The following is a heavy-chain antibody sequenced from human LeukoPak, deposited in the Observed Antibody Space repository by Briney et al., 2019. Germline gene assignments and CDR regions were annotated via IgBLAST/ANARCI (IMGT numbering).Heavy chain of an antibody. CDR3: ARVLSRWELPIHY. V-gene: IGHV1-46*01. J-gene: IGHJ4*02. CDR1: GYTFTSYY. CDR2: INPSGGST. Sequence: ASVKVSCRASGYTFTSYYMHWVRQAPGQGLEWMGIINPSGGSTSYAQKFQGRVTMTRDMSTSTVYMELSSLRSEDTAVYYCARVLSRWELPIHYWGQGTLVTVSS. D-gene: IGHD1-26*01.